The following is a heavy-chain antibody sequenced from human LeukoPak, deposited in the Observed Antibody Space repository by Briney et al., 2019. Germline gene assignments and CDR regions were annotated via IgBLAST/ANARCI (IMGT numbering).Heavy chain of an antibody. J-gene: IGHJ4*02. CDR3: TRSGATVSGWPFPYDY. V-gene: IGHV3-49*04. Sequence: PGRSLRLSGTASGFTFGDYAMSWVRQAPGKGLEWVGFIRSKAYGGTTEYAASVKGRFTISRDDSKSIAYLQMNSLKTEDTAVYYCTRSGATVSGWPFPYDYWGQGTLVTVSS. D-gene: IGHD6-19*01. CDR2: IRSKAYGGTT. CDR1: GFTFGDYA.